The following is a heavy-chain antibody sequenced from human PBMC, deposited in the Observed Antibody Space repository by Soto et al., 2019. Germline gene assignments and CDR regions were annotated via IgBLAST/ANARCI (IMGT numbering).Heavy chain of an antibody. V-gene: IGHV5-51*01. J-gene: IGHJ6*02. CDR2: IYPGDSDT. CDR3: ARSRRGAYSSGWYSPSGYYNYGIDV. D-gene: IGHD6-19*01. CDR1: GYIFTSNW. Sequence: GESLKISWKGSGYIFTSNWIGWVRQMPGKGLEWMGIIYPGDSDTRYSPSLQGQVTISADTSISTAYLQWTSLKASDTAMYYCARSRRGAYSSGWYSPSGYYNYGIDVWGQGTKVTVSS.